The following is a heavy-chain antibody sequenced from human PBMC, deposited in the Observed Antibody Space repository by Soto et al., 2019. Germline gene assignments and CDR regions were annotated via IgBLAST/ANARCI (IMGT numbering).Heavy chain of an antibody. CDR1: GGTFSSYA. CDR2: IIPIFGTA. CDR3: ARDREGVGAGDY. Sequence: QVQLVQSGAEVKKPGSSVKVSCKASGGTFSSYAISWVRQAPGQGLEWMGGIIPIFGTANYAQKFQGRVXIXAXXSTSTAYMELSSLRSEDTAVYYCARDREGVGAGDYWGQGTLVTVSS. D-gene: IGHD1-26*01. J-gene: IGHJ4*02. V-gene: IGHV1-69*12.